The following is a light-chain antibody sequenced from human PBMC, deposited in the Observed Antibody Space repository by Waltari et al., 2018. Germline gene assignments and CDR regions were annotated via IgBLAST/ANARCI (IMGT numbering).Light chain of an antibody. V-gene: IGKV3-20*01. CDR1: QGVGKD. J-gene: IGKJ1*01. Sequence: ELVLTQSPGTLSLSPGARATLPCRASQGVGKDLAWYQQRPGQAPRLLLYHTSTRATGIPDRFSGSGYGTDFSLTISRLEPEDFAVYYCQKYDFLPATFGQGTTVEIK. CDR3: QKYDFLPAT. CDR2: HTS.